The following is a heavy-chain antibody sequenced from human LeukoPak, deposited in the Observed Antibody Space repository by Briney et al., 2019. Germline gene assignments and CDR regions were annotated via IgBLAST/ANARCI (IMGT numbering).Heavy chain of an antibody. J-gene: IGHJ4*02. CDR2: ISIRSTYI. V-gene: IGHV3-21*01. CDR3: ARGDSSGNTDY. CDR1: GFTFSSYS. Sequence: GGSLRLSCAASGFTFSSYSMNWVRQAPGKGLEWVSYISIRSTYICYADSVKGRFTISRDNAKNSLYLQMNSLRAEDTAVYYCARGDSSGNTDYWGQGTLVTVSS. D-gene: IGHD3-22*01.